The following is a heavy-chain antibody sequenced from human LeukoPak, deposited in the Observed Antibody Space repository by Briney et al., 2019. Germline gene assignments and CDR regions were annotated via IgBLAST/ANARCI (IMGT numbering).Heavy chain of an antibody. J-gene: IGHJ4*02. Sequence: ASVKVSCKASGGTFSSYAISWVRQAPGQGLEWMGRIIPILGIANYAQKFQGRVTITADKSTSTAYMELSSLRSEDTAVYYCASYSEMATYLDYWGQGTLVTVSS. CDR1: GGTFSSYA. CDR3: ASYSEMATYLDY. V-gene: IGHV1-69*04. D-gene: IGHD5-24*01. CDR2: IIPILGIA.